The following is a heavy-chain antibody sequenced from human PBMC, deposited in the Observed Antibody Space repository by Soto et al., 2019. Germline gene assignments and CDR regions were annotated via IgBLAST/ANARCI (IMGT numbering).Heavy chain of an antibody. Sequence: SVKVSCKASGGTFSSYAIRWVRQAPGQGLEWMGGIIPIFGTANYAQKFQGRVTITADESTSTAYMELSSLRSEDAAVYYCARGVTGYYYGSGDWFDPWGQGTLVTVSS. V-gene: IGHV1-69*13. CDR1: GGTFSSYA. J-gene: IGHJ5*02. D-gene: IGHD3-10*01. CDR2: IIPIFGTA. CDR3: ARGVTGYYYGSGDWFDP.